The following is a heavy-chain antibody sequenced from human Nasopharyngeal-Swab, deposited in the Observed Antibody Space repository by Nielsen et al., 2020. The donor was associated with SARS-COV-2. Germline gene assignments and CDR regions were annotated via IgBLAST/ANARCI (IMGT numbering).Heavy chain of an antibody. CDR2: ISGSGGST. Sequence: WIRQSPGQGLEWVSAISGSGGSTYYADSVKGRFTISRDNSKNTLYLQMNSLRAEDTAVYYCAKDLTSIAVAGPIIDYWGQGTLVTVSS. V-gene: IGHV3-23*01. D-gene: IGHD6-19*01. J-gene: IGHJ4*02. CDR3: AKDLTSIAVAGPIIDY.